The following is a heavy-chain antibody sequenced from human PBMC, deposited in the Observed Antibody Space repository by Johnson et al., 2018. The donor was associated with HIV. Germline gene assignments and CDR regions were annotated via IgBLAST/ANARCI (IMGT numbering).Heavy chain of an antibody. CDR3: ARDWGYDSSGYYYGAFDI. D-gene: IGHD3-22*01. V-gene: IGHV3-53*01. CDR2: IYSDGST. Sequence: VQLVESGGGLIQPGGSLRLSCAASGFTVSRNYMSWVRQAPGKGLEWVSVIYSDGSTYYADSVKGRFTISRDNSKNTLYLQMNSLRAEDTAVYYCARDWGYDSSGYYYGAFDIWGQGTMVTVSS. J-gene: IGHJ3*02. CDR1: GFTVSRNY.